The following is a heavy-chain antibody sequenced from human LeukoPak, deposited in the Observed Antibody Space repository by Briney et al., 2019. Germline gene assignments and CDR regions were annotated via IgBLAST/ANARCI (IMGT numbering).Heavy chain of an antibody. V-gene: IGHV1-2*02. J-gene: IGHJ4*02. Sequence: ASVTVSCKASGYTFTGYYMHWVRQAPGQGLERMGWINPNSGGTNYAQKFQGRVTMTRDTSISTAYMELSRLRSDDTAVYYCARDLSIAALPDYWGQGTLVTVSS. CDR3: ARDLSIAALPDY. CDR2: INPNSGGT. CDR1: GYTFTGYY. D-gene: IGHD6-6*01.